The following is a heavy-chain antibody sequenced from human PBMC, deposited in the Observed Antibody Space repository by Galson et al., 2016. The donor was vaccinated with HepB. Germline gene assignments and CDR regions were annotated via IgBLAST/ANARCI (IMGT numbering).Heavy chain of an antibody. CDR1: GGSFSGYY. V-gene: IGHV4-34*01. Sequence: SETLSLTCAVYGGSFSGYYWSWIRQPPGKGLEWIGEINHSGSTNYNPSLKSRVTISVDTSKNQFSLRLSSVTAADTAVYYCARGDNPDYGDYASGYYYMDVWGKGTTVTVSS. CDR2: INHSGST. J-gene: IGHJ6*03. D-gene: IGHD4-17*01. CDR3: ARGDNPDYGDYASGYYYMDV.